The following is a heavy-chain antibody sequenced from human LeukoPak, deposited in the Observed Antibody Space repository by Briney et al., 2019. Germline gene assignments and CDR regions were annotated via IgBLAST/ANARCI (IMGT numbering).Heavy chain of an antibody. D-gene: IGHD6-19*01. CDR3: ARLHSYIAVAGTSGYYYMDV. CDR2: IYYSGST. V-gene: IGHV4-31*03. Sequence: SETLSLTCTVSGGSISSGGYYWSWIRQHPGKGLEWIGYIYYSGSTYYNPSLKSRVTISVDTSKNQFSLKLSSVTAADTAVYYCARLHSYIAVAGTSGYYYMDVWGKGTTVTVSS. CDR1: GGSISSGGYY. J-gene: IGHJ6*03.